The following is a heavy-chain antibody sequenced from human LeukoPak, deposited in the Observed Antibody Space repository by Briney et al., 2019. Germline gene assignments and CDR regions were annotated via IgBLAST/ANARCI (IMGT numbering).Heavy chain of an antibody. V-gene: IGHV1-2*02. J-gene: IGHJ4*02. CDR2: INPNSGGK. D-gene: IGHD5-12*01. Sequence: ASVTLSCTASGYTFTGYCMNWVRQAPGQGLEWMGWINPNSGGKNYVERFQGRVTMTWDTSNSTRYLELSRLRSDDTAVYYCSRGGSLRLWGDYWGQGTLVTVSS. CDR3: SRGGSLRLWGDY. CDR1: GYTFTGYC.